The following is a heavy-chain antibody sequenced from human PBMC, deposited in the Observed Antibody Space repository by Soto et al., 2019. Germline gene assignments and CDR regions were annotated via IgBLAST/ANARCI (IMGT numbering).Heavy chain of an antibody. D-gene: IGHD3-3*01. J-gene: IGHJ4*02. V-gene: IGHV1-18*01. CDR3: ARGYLRFLEWLSGYYFDY. CDR2: ISAYNGNT. Sequence: ASVKVSCKVSGYTLTELSMHWVRQAPGKGLEWMGWISAYNGNTNYAQKLQGRVTMTTDTSTSTAYMELRSLRSDDTAVYYCARGYLRFLEWLSGYYFDYWGQGTLVTVSS. CDR1: GYTLTELS.